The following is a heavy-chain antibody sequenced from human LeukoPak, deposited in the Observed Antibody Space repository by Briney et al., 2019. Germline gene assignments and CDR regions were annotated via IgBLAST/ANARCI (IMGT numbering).Heavy chain of an antibody. J-gene: IGHJ4*02. V-gene: IGHV4-34*01. CDR3: ARQRYYYGSGSYRPFDY. CDR2: INHSGST. Sequence: PSETLSLTCAVYGGSFSGYYWSWIRQPPGKGLEWIGEINHSGSTYYNPSLKSRVTISVDTSKNQFSLKLSSVTAADTAVYYCARQRYYYGSGSYRPFDYWGQGTLVTVSS. D-gene: IGHD3-10*01. CDR1: GGSFSGYY.